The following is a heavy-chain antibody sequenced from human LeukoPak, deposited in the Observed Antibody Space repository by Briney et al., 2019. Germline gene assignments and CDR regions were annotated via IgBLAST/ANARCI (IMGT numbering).Heavy chain of an antibody. CDR2: ISYSGST. V-gene: IGHV4-39*01. CDR3: ARHYHYGSGTYRPLDP. CDR1: GGSISSSSYY. J-gene: IGHJ5*02. D-gene: IGHD3-10*01. Sequence: PSETLSLTWTVSGGSISSSSYYWGWIRQSPGRGLEWIGSISYSGSTYYNPSLKSRVTLSVDTSKNQFSLKLSSVTAADTAVYHCARHYHYGSGTYRPLDPWGQGTLVTVSS.